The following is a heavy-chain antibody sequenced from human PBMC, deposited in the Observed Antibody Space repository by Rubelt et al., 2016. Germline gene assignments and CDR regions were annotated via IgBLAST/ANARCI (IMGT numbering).Heavy chain of an antibody. CDR2: IYYIGST. D-gene: IGHD6-13*01. CDR3: ARRFEYSSSWYGDYYVDS. Sequence: QMQLKQWGAGLLKSSETMSLTCVVYAESISDYYWTWIRQAPGKGLEWLGYIYYIGSTNYNPSLKSRVTISVDTSKNQFSPELSSVHAADTAGDYCARRFEYSSSWYGDYYVDSWGQGTLVTVSS. J-gene: IGHJ4*02. CDR1: AESISDYY. V-gene: IGHV4-34*11.